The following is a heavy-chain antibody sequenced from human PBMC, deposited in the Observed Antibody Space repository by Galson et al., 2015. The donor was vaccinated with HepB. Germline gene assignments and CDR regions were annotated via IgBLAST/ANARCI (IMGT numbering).Heavy chain of an antibody. CDR2: IKSKTDGGTT. D-gene: IGHD2-21*02. Sequence: SLRLSCAASGFTFGESATSWVRQAPGKGLEWVGRIKSKTDGGTTDYAAPVKGRFTISRDDSKNTLYLQMNSLKTEDTAVYYCTTDIWNCGGDCYSGARDYWGQGTLVTVSS. CDR3: TTDIWNCGGDCYSGARDY. V-gene: IGHV3-15*01. J-gene: IGHJ4*02. CDR1: GFTFGESA.